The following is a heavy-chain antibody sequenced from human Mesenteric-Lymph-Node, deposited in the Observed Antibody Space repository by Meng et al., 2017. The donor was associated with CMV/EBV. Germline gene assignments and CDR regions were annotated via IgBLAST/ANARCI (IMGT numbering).Heavy chain of an antibody. D-gene: IGHD3-22*01. Sequence: SETLSLTCTVSGGSISSYYWSWIRQPAGKGLEWIGRIYTSGSTNYNPSLKSRVTMSVDTSKNQFSLKLSSVTAADTAIYYCAKETNYYDSSGYYEGAHYWGQGTLVTVSS. CDR1: GGSISSYY. J-gene: IGHJ4*02. CDR3: AKETNYYDSSGYYEGAHY. CDR2: IYTSGST. V-gene: IGHV4-4*07.